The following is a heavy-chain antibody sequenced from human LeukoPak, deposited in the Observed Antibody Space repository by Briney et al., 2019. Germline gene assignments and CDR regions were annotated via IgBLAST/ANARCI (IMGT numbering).Heavy chain of an antibody. CDR3: ARTMSFSTQYYFDY. J-gene: IGHJ4*02. CDR2: IYISGNT. V-gene: IGHV4-4*07. Sequence: PSETLSLTCNGTGVSIRRYVWSWIRQPAGGGLEWIGRIYISGNTNYNPSLKSRVTMSLDTSKNQFSLNLNSVTAADTAVYYCARTMSFSTQYYFDYWGQGTLVTVSS. CDR1: GVSIRRYV. D-gene: IGHD3-22*01.